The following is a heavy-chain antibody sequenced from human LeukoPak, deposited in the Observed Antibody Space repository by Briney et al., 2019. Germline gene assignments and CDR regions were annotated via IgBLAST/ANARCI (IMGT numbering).Heavy chain of an antibody. J-gene: IGHJ5*02. CDR3: AVPRYCSGGSCYRNNWFDP. CDR1: GGSFSGYY. CDR2: IKHSGST. D-gene: IGHD2-15*01. Sequence: SETLSLTCAVYGGSFSGYYWIWIRQPPGKGLEWIGEIKHSGSTNYNPSLKSRLTISVDTSKNQFSLKLSSVTAAETAVYYCAVPRYCSGGSCYRNNWFDPWGQGPLVTVSS. V-gene: IGHV4-34*01.